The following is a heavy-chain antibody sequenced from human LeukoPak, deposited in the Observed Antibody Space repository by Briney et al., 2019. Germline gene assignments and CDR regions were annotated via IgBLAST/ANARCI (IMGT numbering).Heavy chain of an antibody. Sequence: GGSLRLSCVASGFTFSDYYMSWIRQAPGKGLEWVSYISSSSSTIYYADSVKGRFTISRDNAKNSLYLQMNSLRAEDTAVYYCARAPIYIVGGTELGFDYWGQGTLVTVSS. CDR1: GFTFSDYY. CDR2: ISSSSSTI. CDR3: ARAPIYIVGGTELGFDY. J-gene: IGHJ4*02. D-gene: IGHD1-26*01. V-gene: IGHV3-11*04.